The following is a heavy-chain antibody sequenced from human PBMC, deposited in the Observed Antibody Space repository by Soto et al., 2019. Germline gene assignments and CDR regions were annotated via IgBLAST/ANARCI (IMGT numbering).Heavy chain of an antibody. D-gene: IGHD5-12*01. CDR3: ARARLKARDAFDI. Sequence: SVKVSCKASGCTFSSYAISCVRQAPGQGLEWMGGIIPIFGTANYAQKFQGRVTITADESTSTAYMELSSLRSEDTAVYYCARARLKARDAFDIWGQGTMVTVSS. J-gene: IGHJ3*02. CDR1: GCTFSSYA. CDR2: IIPIFGTA. V-gene: IGHV1-69*13.